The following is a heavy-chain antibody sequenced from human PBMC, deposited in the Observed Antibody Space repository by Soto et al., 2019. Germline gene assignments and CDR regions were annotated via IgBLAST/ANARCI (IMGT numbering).Heavy chain of an antibody. CDR1: GGSISSYY. J-gene: IGHJ4*02. CDR3: ATRYGVYSDS. Sequence: SETLSLTCTVSGGSISSYYWSWIRQPPGKGLGWIGYIYYSGSTNYNPSLKSRVTISVDTSKNQFSLKLSSVTAADTAVYYCATRYGVYSDSWRQGTLVTVSS. CDR2: IYYSGST. D-gene: IGHD4-17*01. V-gene: IGHV4-59*08.